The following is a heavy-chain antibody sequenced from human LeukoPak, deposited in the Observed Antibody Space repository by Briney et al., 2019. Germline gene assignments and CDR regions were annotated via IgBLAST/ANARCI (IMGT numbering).Heavy chain of an antibody. Sequence: ASVKVSCKASGYTFTSYAMHWVRQAPGQRLEWMGWINAGNGNTKYSQKFQGRVTITRDTSASTAYMELSSLRSEDTAVYYCAGSDGPRGWFDPWGQGTLVTVSS. J-gene: IGHJ5*02. V-gene: IGHV1-3*01. CDR3: AGSDGPRGWFDP. CDR1: GYTFTSYA. CDR2: INAGNGNT.